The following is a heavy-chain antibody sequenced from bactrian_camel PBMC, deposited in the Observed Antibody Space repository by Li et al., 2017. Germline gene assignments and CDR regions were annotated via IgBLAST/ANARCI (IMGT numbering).Heavy chain of an antibody. J-gene: IGHJ4*01. CDR2: MDPDPAIT. CDR1: GYPTSNNF. CDR3: AAQLEIRAWLCNTDNSDYGY. Sequence: HVQLVESGGGSVQAGGSLRLTCTVSGYPTSNNFMAWFRQAPGKEREGVAAMDPDPAITFYAGSVKGRFTISKDNARHTVYLQMTSLKPEDTGMYVCAAQLEIRAWLCNTDNSDYGYWGQGTQVTVS. V-gene: IGHV3S1*01. D-gene: IGHD5*01.